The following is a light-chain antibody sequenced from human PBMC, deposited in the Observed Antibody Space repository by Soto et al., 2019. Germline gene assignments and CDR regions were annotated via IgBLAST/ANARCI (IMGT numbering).Light chain of an antibody. J-gene: IGKJ2*01. CDR2: GAS. V-gene: IGKV3-20*01. Sequence: EIVLTQSPGTLSLSPGERATLSCRASQSVSSSYLAWYQQKPGQAPRLLIYGASSRATCIPDRFSGSGSGTDFTLTISRLESEDFAVYYCQQYGSSPLYTFGQGTKLEIK. CDR1: QSVSSSY. CDR3: QQYGSSPLYT.